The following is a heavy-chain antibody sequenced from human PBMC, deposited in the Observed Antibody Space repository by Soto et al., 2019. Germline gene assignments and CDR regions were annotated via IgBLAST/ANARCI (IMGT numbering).Heavy chain of an antibody. CDR2: IFVGIGNT. Sequence: SVKVSCKASRFTFTGSAIQWGRQARAQRLEWKGWIFVGIGNTNYPQKFQERVTITRDMSTSTAYLELSSLRSEDTAVYYWSAGGRAYYDIWSGYYLDALDIWGQGTIVTVS. V-gene: IGHV1-58*02. J-gene: IGHJ3*02. CDR1: RFTFTGSA. CDR3: SAGGRAYYDIWSGYYLDALDI. D-gene: IGHD3-9*01.